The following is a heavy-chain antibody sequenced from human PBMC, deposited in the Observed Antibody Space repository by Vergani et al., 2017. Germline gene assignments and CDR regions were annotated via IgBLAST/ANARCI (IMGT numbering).Heavy chain of an antibody. Sequence: QVQLQESGPGLVKPSQTLSFTCTVSGSSISSGSYYWSWIRQPAGKGLEWIGRIYTSGSTNYNPSLKSRVTISVDTSKNQFSLKLSSVTAADTAVYYCARDHKVRGPFDYWGQGTLVTVSS. J-gene: IGHJ4*02. CDR3: ARDHKVRGPFDY. CDR1: GSSISSGSYY. CDR2: IYTSGST. V-gene: IGHV4-61*02. D-gene: IGHD3-10*01.